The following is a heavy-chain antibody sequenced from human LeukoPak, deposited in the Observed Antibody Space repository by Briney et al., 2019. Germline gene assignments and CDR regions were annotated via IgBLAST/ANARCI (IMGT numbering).Heavy chain of an antibody. CDR2: INHSGST. J-gene: IGHJ4*02. Sequence: SETLSLTCAVYGGSFSGYYWSWIRQPPGKGLEWIGEINHSGSTNYNPSLKSRVTISVDTSKNQFSLKLSSVTAADTAVYYCARGPDTVTFDYWGQGTPVTVSS. CDR3: ARGPDTVTFDY. CDR1: GGSFSGYY. D-gene: IGHD4-17*01. V-gene: IGHV4-34*01.